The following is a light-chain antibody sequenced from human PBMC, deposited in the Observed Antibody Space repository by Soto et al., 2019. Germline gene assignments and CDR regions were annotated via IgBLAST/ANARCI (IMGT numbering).Light chain of an antibody. CDR2: DVS. V-gene: IGLV2-11*01. J-gene: IGLJ1*01. Sequence: QSALTQPRSVSGSPGQSVTLSCTGTSSDVGGYDYVSWYQHHPGTAPKLMIYDVSMRPSGVPDRFSGSKSGSTASLTISGLQAEDEGDYYCCSYAGSYTFYVFGTGTKLTVL. CDR3: CSYAGSYTFYV. CDR1: SSDVGGYDY.